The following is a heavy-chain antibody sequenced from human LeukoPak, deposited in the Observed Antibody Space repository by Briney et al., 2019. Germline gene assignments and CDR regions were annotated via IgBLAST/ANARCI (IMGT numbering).Heavy chain of an antibody. CDR1: GYTLTELS. D-gene: IGHD2-15*01. V-gene: IGHV1-24*01. CDR3: ATAPTVAATSPWFDP. Sequence: GASVKVSCKVSGYTLTELSMHWVRQAPGKGLEWRGGFDPEDGETIYAQKFQGRVTMTEDTSTDTAYMELSSLRSEDTAVYYCATAPTVAATSPWFDPWGQGTLVTVSS. J-gene: IGHJ5*02. CDR2: FDPEDGET.